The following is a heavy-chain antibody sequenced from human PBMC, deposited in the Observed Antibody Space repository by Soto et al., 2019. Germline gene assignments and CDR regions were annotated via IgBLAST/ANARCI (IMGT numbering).Heavy chain of an antibody. J-gene: IGHJ6*03. CDR1: GFTFSSYA. CDR3: AKDSAASPNIAAPYYYYMDV. CDR2: ISGSGGST. Sequence: GGSLRLSCAASGFTFSSYAMSWVRQAPGKGLEWVSAISGSGGSTYYADSVKGRFTISRDNSKNTLYLQMNSLRAEDTAVYYCAKDSAASPNIAAPYYYYMDVWGKGTTVTVSS. V-gene: IGHV3-23*01. D-gene: IGHD6-13*01.